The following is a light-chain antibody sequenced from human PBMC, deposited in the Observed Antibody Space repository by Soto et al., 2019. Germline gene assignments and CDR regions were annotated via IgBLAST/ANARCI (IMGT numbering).Light chain of an antibody. J-gene: IGLJ1*01. CDR2: EVS. V-gene: IGLV2-14*01. CDR1: SSDVGGYNY. Sequence: QSALAQPASVSGSPGQSITISCTGTSSDVGGYNYVSWYQLHPGKAPKLMVYEVSYRPSGVSSRFSGSKSANTASLTISGLQAEDEADYYCSPYASSTAYVFGTGTKVTVL. CDR3: SPYASSTAYV.